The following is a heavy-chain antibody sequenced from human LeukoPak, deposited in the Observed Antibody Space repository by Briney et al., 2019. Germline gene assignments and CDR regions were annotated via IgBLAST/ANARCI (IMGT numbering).Heavy chain of an antibody. J-gene: IGHJ4*02. CDR3: ARLTGGHFDY. CDR2: ISAYNGNT. D-gene: IGHD7-27*01. CDR1: GGTFSSHA. V-gene: IGHV1-18*01. Sequence: ASVKVSCKASGGTFSSHAISWVRQAPGQGLEWMGWISAYNGNTNYAQKLQGRVTMTTDTSTSTAYMELRSLRSDDTAVYYCARLTGGHFDYWGQGTLVTVSS.